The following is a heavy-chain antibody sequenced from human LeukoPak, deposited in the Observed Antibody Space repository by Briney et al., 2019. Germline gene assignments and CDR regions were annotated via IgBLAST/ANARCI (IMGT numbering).Heavy chain of an antibody. V-gene: IGHV3-64D*06. CDR1: GFTFSSYS. Sequence: GGSLRLSCSASGFTFSSYSMRWVRQAPGKGMEYVSAISSIGGSTYYADSVKGRFTISRDNSKNTLYLQMSSLRAETTAVYYCLKGALQLWYPLDYSGQGTLVTVSS. J-gene: IGHJ4*02. CDR2: ISSIGGST. CDR3: LKGALQLWYPLDY. D-gene: IGHD5-18*01.